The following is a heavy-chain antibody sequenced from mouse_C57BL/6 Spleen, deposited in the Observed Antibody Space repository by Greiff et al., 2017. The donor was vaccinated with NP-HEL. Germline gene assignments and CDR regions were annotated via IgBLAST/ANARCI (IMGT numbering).Heavy chain of an antibody. J-gene: IGHJ2*01. CDR3: ARWVVTSGFGD. CDR2: IYPGDGDT. V-gene: IGHV1-82*01. CDR1: GYAFSSSW. D-gene: IGHD2-2*01. Sequence: VQLQQSGPELVKPGASVKISCKASGYAFSSSWMNWVKQRPGKGLEWIGRIYPGDGDTNYNGKFKGKATLPADKYSSTAYMQLRSLTSEDSSVFLCARWVVTSGFGDWGQGTTLTVSS.